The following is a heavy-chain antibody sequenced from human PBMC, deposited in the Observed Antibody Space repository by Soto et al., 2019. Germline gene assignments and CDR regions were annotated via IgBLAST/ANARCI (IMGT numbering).Heavy chain of an antibody. J-gene: IGHJ4*02. CDR3: AKVLGDYGDYFDY. V-gene: IGHV3-23*01. Sequence: EVQLLESGGGLVQPGGSLRLSCAASGFTFNSYAMSWVRQAPGKGREWVSAISGSGGSTYYADSVKGRFTISRDNSKNTLYLQMNSLRAEDTAVYYCAKVLGDYGDYFDYWGQGTLVTVSS. CDR2: ISGSGGST. CDR1: GFTFNSYA. D-gene: IGHD4-17*01.